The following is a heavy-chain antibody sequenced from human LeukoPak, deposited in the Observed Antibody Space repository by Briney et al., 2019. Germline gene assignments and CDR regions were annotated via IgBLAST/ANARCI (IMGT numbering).Heavy chain of an antibody. CDR2: SSHSGST. J-gene: IGHJ4*02. V-gene: IGHV4-34*01. CDR1: GESFSGNY. CDR3: ARDRYCSSTSCHTRYYYFDY. Sequence: SETLSLTCAVYGESFSGNYWSWIRQPPGKGLEWIGQSSHSGSTNYSPSLKSRVTISVDTSKNQFSLKLSSVTAADTAVYYCARDRYCSSTSCHTRYYYFDYWGQGTLVTVSS. D-gene: IGHD2-2*02.